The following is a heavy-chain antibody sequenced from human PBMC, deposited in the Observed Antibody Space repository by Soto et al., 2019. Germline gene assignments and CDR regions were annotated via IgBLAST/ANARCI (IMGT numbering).Heavy chain of an antibody. J-gene: IGHJ4*02. CDR3: ARHTPAISISDH. D-gene: IGHD2-15*01. CDR2: IYYSGST. V-gene: IGHV4-39*01. CDR1: GGSISSGGYS. Sequence: SETLSLTCAVSGGSISSGGYSWSWIRQPPGKGLEWIGSIYYSGSTYYNPSLKSRVTTSVDTSKNQFSLKLSSVTAADTAVYYCARHTPAISISDHWGQGTLVTVSS.